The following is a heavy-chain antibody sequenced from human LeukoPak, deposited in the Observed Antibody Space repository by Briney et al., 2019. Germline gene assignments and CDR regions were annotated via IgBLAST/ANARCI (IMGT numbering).Heavy chain of an antibody. J-gene: IGHJ3*02. D-gene: IGHD1-7*01. CDR1: GGSISSGTHY. Sequence: KPSETLSLTCDVSGGSISSGTHYWTWIRQPVGKGLEWLGRIFTSGSPTYNSSLKSRLTISIDKSKNQFSLKLSSVTAADTAIYYCARRWNYKDAFDIWGLGTMVTVSS. CDR2: IFTSGSP. V-gene: IGHV4-61*02. CDR3: ARRWNYKDAFDI.